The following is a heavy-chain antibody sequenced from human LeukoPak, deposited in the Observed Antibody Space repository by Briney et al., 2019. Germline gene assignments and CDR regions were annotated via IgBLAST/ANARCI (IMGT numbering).Heavy chain of an antibody. CDR3: AKDKSDYGDYSYMDV. D-gene: IGHD4-17*01. Sequence: GGSLRLSCAASGFTFRSYGMHWVRQAPGKGLDWVAFIRYDGSNKYCADSVKGRFTVYRDNSKNTLYLQMNSLRAEDTAVYYCAKDKSDYGDYSYMDVWGKGTTVTVSS. V-gene: IGHV3-30*02. J-gene: IGHJ6*03. CDR2: IRYDGSNK. CDR1: GFTFRSYG.